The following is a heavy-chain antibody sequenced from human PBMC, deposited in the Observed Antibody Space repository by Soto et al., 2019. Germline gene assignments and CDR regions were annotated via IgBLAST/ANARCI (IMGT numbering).Heavy chain of an antibody. CDR2: IKQDGSEK. CDR3: AGDVDADFRTDFDY. J-gene: IGHJ4*02. CDR1: GGSISSSSYY. V-gene: IGHV3-7*03. D-gene: IGHD4-17*01. Sequence: PSETLSLTCTVSGGSISSSSYYWGWIRQPPGKGLEWVANIKQDGSEKYYVDSVKGRFTISRDNAENSVYLEMDSLRAEDTALYYCAGDVDADFRTDFDYWGRGTLVTVSS.